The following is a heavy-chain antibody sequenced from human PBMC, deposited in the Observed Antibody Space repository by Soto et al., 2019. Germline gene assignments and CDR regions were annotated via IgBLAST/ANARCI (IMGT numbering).Heavy chain of an antibody. Sequence: PGGSLRLSCAASGFTFSSYSMNWVRQAPGKGLEWVSSISSSSSYIYCADSVKGRFTISRDNAKNSLYLQMNSLRAEDTAVYYCARGSSSWYNWFDPWGQGTLVTV. J-gene: IGHJ5*02. CDR1: GFTFSSYS. V-gene: IGHV3-21*01. CDR2: ISSSSSYI. CDR3: ARGSSSWYNWFDP. D-gene: IGHD6-13*01.